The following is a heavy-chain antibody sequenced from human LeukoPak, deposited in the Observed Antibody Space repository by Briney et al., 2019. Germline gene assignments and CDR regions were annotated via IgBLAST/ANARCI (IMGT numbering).Heavy chain of an antibody. CDR2: ISGSGGST. CDR1: GFMFASYA. Sequence: AGGSLRLSCAASGFMFASYAMSWVRQAPGKGLEWVSAISGSGGSTYYADSVKGRFIISRDNSKNTLYLQMNSLRAEDTAVYYCARDPATTVVTPEGLHDAFDIWGQGTMVTVSS. V-gene: IGHV3-23*01. CDR3: ARDPATTVVTPEGLHDAFDI. D-gene: IGHD4-23*01. J-gene: IGHJ3*02.